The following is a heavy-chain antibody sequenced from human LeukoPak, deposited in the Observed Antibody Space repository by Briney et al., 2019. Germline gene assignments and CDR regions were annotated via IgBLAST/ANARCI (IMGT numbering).Heavy chain of an antibody. J-gene: IGHJ4*02. Sequence: SETLSLTCTVSGGSMRTYYWSWIRQPAGKGLEWIGRIYTTGITNYNPSLKSRVTMSPDTSKNQFSLRLSSVTAADTAVYYCAREGCRACGFDYWGQGTLVTVSS. V-gene: IGHV4-4*07. CDR3: AREGCRACGFDY. CDR2: IYTTGIT. CDR1: GGSMRTYY. D-gene: IGHD2-21*01.